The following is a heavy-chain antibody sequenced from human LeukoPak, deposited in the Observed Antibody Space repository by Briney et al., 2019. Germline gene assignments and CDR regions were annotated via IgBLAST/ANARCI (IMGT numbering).Heavy chain of an antibody. V-gene: IGHV3-73*01. CDR1: GFTFSGSV. CDR2: TRSKANNYAT. Sequence: GGSLRLSCAASGFTFSGSVMHWVRQAPGKGLEWVGRTRSKANNYATAYAASVKGRFIISRDDSKNTAYLQMNSLKTEDTAVYYCARSLVGYDSSGGYWGQGTLVTVSS. D-gene: IGHD3-22*01. CDR3: ARSLVGYDSSGGY. J-gene: IGHJ4*02.